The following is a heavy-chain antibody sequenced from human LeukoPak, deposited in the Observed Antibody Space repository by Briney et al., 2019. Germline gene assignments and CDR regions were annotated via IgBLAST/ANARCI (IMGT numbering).Heavy chain of an antibody. CDR2: ISGSSSYI. Sequence: GGSLRLSCAASGFTFSTYSMNWVRQAPGKGLEWVSFISGSSSYIYYADSVKGRFTISRDNAKNSLYLQMNSLRAEDTAVYYCARDHDGEGVVVPHLDYWGQGTLVTVSS. CDR1: GFTFSTYS. CDR3: ARDHDGEGVVVPHLDY. V-gene: IGHV3-21*01. D-gene: IGHD3-22*01. J-gene: IGHJ4*02.